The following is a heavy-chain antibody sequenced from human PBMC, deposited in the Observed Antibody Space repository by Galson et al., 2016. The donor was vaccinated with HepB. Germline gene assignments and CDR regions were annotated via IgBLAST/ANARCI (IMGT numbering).Heavy chain of an antibody. D-gene: IGHD5-24*01. CDR2: ITSSSDYI. Sequence: SLRLSCAASRFTFSRYTMNWVRQAPGKGLEWVSSITSSSDYIYQADSVKGRFTISRDDAKNSLYLQMNSLRAEDTAVYYCSRVTGYSFDYWGQGTLVPVSS. V-gene: IGHV3-21*01. J-gene: IGHJ4*02. CDR1: RFTFSRYT. CDR3: SRVTGYSFDY.